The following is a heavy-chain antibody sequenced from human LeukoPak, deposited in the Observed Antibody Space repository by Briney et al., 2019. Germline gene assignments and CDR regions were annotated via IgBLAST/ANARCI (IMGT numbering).Heavy chain of an antibody. CDR3: ARGSDSSSWYFLDY. D-gene: IGHD6-13*01. V-gene: IGHV1-18*01. CDR2: ISAYNGNT. CDR1: GGSFSSEA. J-gene: IGHJ4*02. Sequence: ASVKVSCKAFGGSFSSEAISWVRQAPGQGLEWMGWISAYNGNTNYAQKLQGRVTMTTDTSTSTAYMELRSLRSDDTAVYYCARGSDSSSWYFLDYWGQGTLVTVSS.